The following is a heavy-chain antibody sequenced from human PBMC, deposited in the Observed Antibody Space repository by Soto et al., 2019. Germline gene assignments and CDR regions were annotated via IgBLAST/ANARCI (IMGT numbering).Heavy chain of an antibody. Sequence: PGGSLRLSCAASGFTVSSDYMCWVRQAPGKGLEWVSAISGSGGSTYYADSVKGRFTISRDNSKNTLYLQMNSLRAEDTAVYYCAKAPGYSSSWYAYWGQGTLVTVSS. CDR2: ISGSGGST. J-gene: IGHJ4*02. D-gene: IGHD6-13*01. CDR1: GFTVSSDY. V-gene: IGHV3-23*01. CDR3: AKAPGYSSSWYAY.